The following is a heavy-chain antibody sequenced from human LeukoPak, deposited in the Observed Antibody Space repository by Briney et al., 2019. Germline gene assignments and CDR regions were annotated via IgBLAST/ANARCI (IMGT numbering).Heavy chain of an antibody. D-gene: IGHD1-26*01. V-gene: IGHV4-59*01. Sequence: PSETLSLTCTVSGGSTSSYYWSWIRQPPGKGLEWIGYIYYSGSTNYNPSLKSRVTISVDTSKNQFSLKLSSVTAADTAVYYCARAGVGATYDYWGQGTLVTVSS. CDR2: IYYSGST. CDR1: GGSTSSYY. CDR3: ARAGVGATYDY. J-gene: IGHJ4*02.